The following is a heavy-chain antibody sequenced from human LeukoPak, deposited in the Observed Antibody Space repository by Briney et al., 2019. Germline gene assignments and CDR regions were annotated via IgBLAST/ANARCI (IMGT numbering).Heavy chain of an antibody. CDR1: GFTFSSYA. J-gene: IGHJ3*02. CDR2: ISGSDAGT. V-gene: IGHV3-23*01. D-gene: IGHD6-19*01. Sequence: AGGSLRLSCAASGFTFSSYAMSWVRQAPGKGLEWVSAISGSDAGTYSADSVQGRFTISRDNSKNTLYLQMNSLRAEDTAVYYCAKDDGWLVREDGFDMWGQGTMVTVSS. CDR3: AKDDGWLVREDGFDM.